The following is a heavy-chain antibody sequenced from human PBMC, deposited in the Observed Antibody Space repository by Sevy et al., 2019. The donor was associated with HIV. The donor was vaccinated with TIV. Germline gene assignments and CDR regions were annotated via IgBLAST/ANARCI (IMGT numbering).Heavy chain of an antibody. Sequence: GGSLRLSCAASGFTFNMYGMHWLRQAPGKGLEWVALIWYDASNKYYRDSVKRRFTISRDNSNNTLYLQMNSLRTEDTAIYYCVRGRDYGNLDSWGQGTLVTVSS. J-gene: IGHJ4*02. CDR2: IWYDASNK. D-gene: IGHD4-17*01. CDR3: VRGRDYGNLDS. V-gene: IGHV3-33*01. CDR1: GFTFNMYG.